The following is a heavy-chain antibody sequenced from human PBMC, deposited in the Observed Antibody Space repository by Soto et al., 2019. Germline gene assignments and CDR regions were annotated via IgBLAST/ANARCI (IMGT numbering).Heavy chain of an antibody. CDR3: AREDYNWNYGNWFDP. D-gene: IGHD1-7*01. CDR1: GFTFSSYA. CDR2: ISYDGSNK. J-gene: IGHJ5*02. V-gene: IGHV3-30-3*01. Sequence: QVQLVESGGGVVQPGRSLRLSCAASGFTFSSYAMHWVRQAPGKGLEWVAVISYDGSNKYYADSVKGRFTISRDNSKNTLYLQMNSLRAEDTAVYYCAREDYNWNYGNWFDPWGQGTLVTVSS.